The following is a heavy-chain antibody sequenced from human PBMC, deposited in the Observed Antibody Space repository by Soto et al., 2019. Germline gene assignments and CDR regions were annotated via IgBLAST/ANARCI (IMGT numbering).Heavy chain of an antibody. J-gene: IGHJ4*02. CDR1: GFPFDNYA. CDR2: ISGGSPKE. V-gene: IGHV3-23*01. D-gene: IGHD2-21*02. Sequence: QPGGSLRLSCAASGFPFDNYAMSWVRQAPGKGLEWVSAISGGSPKEFYAESVKGRFTISRDNSKNTLFLEMNSLRADDAALYYCAKDFSRDSVSQKPSCGGDCYTLDSLVQGS. CDR3: AKDFSRDSVSQKPSCGGDCYTLDS.